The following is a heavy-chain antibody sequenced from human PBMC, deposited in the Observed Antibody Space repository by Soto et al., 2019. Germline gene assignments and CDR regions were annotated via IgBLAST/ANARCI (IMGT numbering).Heavy chain of an antibody. D-gene: IGHD2-21*01. J-gene: IGHJ4*02. V-gene: IGHV4-31*03. Sequence: QVQLQESGPGLVKPSQTLSLTCTVSGGSISSGYYYCTWIRQHPGKGLEWIGYISYSGNTYYNPSLKSRGTISVDTSKNQFSLKLSSVTAADTAVYYCARESDWPRGYFDSWGQGTLVTGSS. CDR1: GGSISSGYYY. CDR2: ISYSGNT. CDR3: ARESDWPRGYFDS.